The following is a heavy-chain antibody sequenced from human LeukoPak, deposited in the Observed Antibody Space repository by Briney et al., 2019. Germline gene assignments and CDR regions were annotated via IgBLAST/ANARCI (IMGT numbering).Heavy chain of an antibody. CDR2: IIPIFGTA. Sequence: SVKVSCKASGYTFTSYGISWVRQAPGQGLEWMGGIIPIFGTANYAQKFQGRVTITTDESTSTAYMELSSLRSEDTAVYYCASRWGNVPSGAFDIWGQGTMVTVSS. V-gene: IGHV1-69*05. D-gene: IGHD3-16*01. CDR3: ASRWGNVPSGAFDI. CDR1: GYTFTSYG. J-gene: IGHJ3*02.